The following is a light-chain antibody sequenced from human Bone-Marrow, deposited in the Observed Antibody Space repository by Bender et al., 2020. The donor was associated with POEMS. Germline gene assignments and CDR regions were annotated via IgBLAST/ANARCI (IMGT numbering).Light chain of an antibody. CDR3: AVWDDSLNGWV. J-gene: IGLJ3*02. Sequence: QSVLTQPPSASGTPGQRVTIPCSGGSSNIGAHAWNWYQHLPGTAPKLLIYSSHRRPSEVPDRFSGSRSGTSASLAISGLQSEDEADYYCAVWDDSLNGWVFGGGTKLTVL. CDR2: SSH. V-gene: IGLV1-44*01. CDR1: SSNIGAHA.